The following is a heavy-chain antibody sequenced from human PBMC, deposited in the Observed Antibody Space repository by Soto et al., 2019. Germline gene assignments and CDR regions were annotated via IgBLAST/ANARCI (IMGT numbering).Heavy chain of an antibody. J-gene: IGHJ4*02. CDR1: GGSFTRGGYY. CDR3: ARAGTWEYSYGLADY. V-gene: IGHV4-31*03. CDR2: IYYSGST. D-gene: IGHD5-18*01. Sequence: QVLLQEPGPGLVKPSQTLSLTCIFSGGSFTRGGYYWGWIRQNPGKGLEWIGYIYYSGSTYYNPSLKSRVTISVDTSKNQFSLKLSSVTAADTAVYYCARAGTWEYSYGLADYWGQGTLVTVSS.